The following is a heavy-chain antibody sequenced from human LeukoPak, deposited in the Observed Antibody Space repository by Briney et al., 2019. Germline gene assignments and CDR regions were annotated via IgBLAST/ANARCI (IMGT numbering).Heavy chain of an antibody. V-gene: IGHV3-23*01. J-gene: IGHJ4*02. Sequence: GGSLRLSCAASGFTFSSYAMSWVRQAPGKGLEWVSAISGSGGSTYYADSVKGRFTISRDNSKNTLYLQMNSLRAEDTAVYYCAKDEERWLHHRTAFDYWGQGTLVTVSS. CDR3: AKDEERWLHHRTAFDY. CDR1: GFTFSSYA. D-gene: IGHD5-24*01. CDR2: ISGSGGST.